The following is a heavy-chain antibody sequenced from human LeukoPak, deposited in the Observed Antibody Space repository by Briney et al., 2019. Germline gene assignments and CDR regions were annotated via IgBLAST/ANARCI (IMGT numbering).Heavy chain of an antibody. J-gene: IGHJ4*02. CDR3: AKDPTTVVTPYYFDY. V-gene: IGHV3-23*01. CDR2: ISGSAGST. CDR1: GFTFTNYA. Sequence: GGSLRLSCAASGFTFTNYAMSWVRQAPGKGLEWVSAISGSAGSTYHADSVKGWFTISRDNSKNTLYLQMNSLRAEDTAIYYCAKDPTTVVTPYYFDYWGQGTLVTVSS. D-gene: IGHD4-23*01.